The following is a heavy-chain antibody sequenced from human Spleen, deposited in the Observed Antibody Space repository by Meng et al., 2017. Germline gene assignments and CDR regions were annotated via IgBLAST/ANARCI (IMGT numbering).Heavy chain of an antibody. CDR3: ASWIYSCGWQ. J-gene: IGHJ4*02. CDR2: IYHGGDT. V-gene: IGHV4-4*02. D-gene: IGHD6-19*01. CDR1: GGSLSSTKW. Sequence: VPPQEAGPGLVKPSGTLSLTCAVSGGSLSSTKWWNWVRQTAGKGLEWIGEIYHGGDTNYNPSLKSRVTIAIDKSKNQFSLKLSSVTAADTAVYYCASWIYSCGWQWGQGALVTVSS.